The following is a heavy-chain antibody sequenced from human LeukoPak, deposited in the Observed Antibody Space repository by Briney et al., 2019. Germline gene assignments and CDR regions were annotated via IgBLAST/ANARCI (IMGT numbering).Heavy chain of an antibody. CDR1: GYTFTSYY. V-gene: IGHV1-46*01. J-gene: IGHJ5*02. D-gene: IGHD5-18*01. CDR3: ARDPNRDTATNWFDP. CDR2: INPSGGST. Sequence: ASVKVSRKASGYTFTSYYMHWVRQAPGQGLEWMGIINPSGGSTSYAQKFQGRVTMTRDTSTSTVYMELSSLRSEDTAVYYCARDPNRDTATNWFDPWGQGTLVTVSS.